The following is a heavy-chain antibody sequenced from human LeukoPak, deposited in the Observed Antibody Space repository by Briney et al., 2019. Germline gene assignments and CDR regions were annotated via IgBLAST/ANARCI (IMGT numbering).Heavy chain of an antibody. CDR3: ARVRYYLDY. D-gene: IGHD3-9*01. V-gene: IGHV3-48*03. CDR2: ISSSGSTI. CDR1: GFTFSSYE. Sequence: GGSLRLSCAASGFTFSSYEMNWVRQAPGKGLEWVSYISSSGSTIYYADSVKGRFTISRDNAKNSLYLQMNSLRAEDTAVYYCARVRYYLDYWGQGTLVTVSS. J-gene: IGHJ4*02.